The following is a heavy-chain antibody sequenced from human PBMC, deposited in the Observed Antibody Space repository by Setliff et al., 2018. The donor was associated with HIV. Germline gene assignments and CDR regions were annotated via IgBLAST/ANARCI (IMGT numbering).Heavy chain of an antibody. V-gene: IGHV3-7*05. Sequence: GESLKISCKGSGYSFTSYWIGWVRQMPGKGLEWVANINQDGSEKKYVDSMKGRLTISRDNAKNSLYLQMTSLRAEDTALYFCARDPRTDSSYAWFDSWGQGTLVTVSS. CDR3: ARDPRTDSSYAWFDS. J-gene: IGHJ5*01. CDR1: GYSFTSYW. D-gene: IGHD6-6*01. CDR2: INQDGSEK.